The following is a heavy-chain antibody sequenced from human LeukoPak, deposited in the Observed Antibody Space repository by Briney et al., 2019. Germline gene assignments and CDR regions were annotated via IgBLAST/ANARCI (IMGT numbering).Heavy chain of an antibody. CDR1: GFIFSTYA. V-gene: IGHV3-23*01. J-gene: IGHJ4*02. D-gene: IGHD6-13*01. Sequence: SGGSLGLSCATSGFIFSTYALSWVRQASGKGLEWASSISGSGGSTYHADSVKGRFTISRDSSKNTLYLQMNSLRAEDTAIYYCARVIRAAPGKGYFDYWGQGTLVTVSS. CDR3: ARVIRAAPGKGYFDY. CDR2: ISGSGGST.